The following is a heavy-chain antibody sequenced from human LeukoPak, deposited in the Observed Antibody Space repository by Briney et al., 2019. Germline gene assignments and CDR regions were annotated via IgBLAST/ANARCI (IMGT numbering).Heavy chain of an antibody. Sequence: PGGSLRLSCVASGFAFSDDSMNWVRQPPGKGLERVSSISSTSKYIYYADSVKGRFTISGDNAKNSLFLQMNNLRVDDSAVYYCAREYTAMAYDYWGQGNLVTVSS. J-gene: IGHJ4*02. CDR1: GFAFSDDS. CDR2: ISSTSKYI. D-gene: IGHD5-18*01. V-gene: IGHV3-21*01. CDR3: AREYTAMAYDY.